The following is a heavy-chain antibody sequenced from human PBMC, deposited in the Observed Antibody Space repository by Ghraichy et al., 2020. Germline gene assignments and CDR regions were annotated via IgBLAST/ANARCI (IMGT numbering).Heavy chain of an antibody. CDR3: ARELYLDYSNYVRGGYGMDV. V-gene: IGHV3-33*01. Sequence: GGSLRLSCAASGFTFSSYGMHWVRQAPGKGLEWVAVIWYDGSNKYYADSVKGRFTISRDNSKNTLYLQMNSLRAEDTAVYYCARELYLDYSNYVRGGYGMDVWGQGTTVTVSS. J-gene: IGHJ6*02. D-gene: IGHD4-11*01. CDR2: IWYDGSNK. CDR1: GFTFSSYG.